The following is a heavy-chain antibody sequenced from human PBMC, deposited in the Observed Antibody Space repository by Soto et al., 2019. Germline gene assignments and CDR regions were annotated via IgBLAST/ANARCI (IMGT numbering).Heavy chain of an antibody. CDR3: ARDSVIVVVQAAMRYYYYYGMDV. CDR2: ISAYNGNT. Sequence: EASVKVSCKASGYTFTSNGISWVRQAPGQGLEWMGWISAYNGNTNYAQKLQGRVTMTTDTSTSTAYMELRSLRSDDTAVYYCARDSVIVVVQAAMRYYYYYGMDVWGQGTTVTVSS. J-gene: IGHJ6*02. CDR1: GYTFTSNG. V-gene: IGHV1-18*01. D-gene: IGHD2-2*01.